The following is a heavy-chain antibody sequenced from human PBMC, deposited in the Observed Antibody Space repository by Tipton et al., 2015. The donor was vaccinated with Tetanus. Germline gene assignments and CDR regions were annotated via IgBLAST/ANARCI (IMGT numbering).Heavy chain of an antibody. V-gene: IGHV3-7*03. Sequence: SLRLSCEATGFSFSSYAMSWVRQAPGKGLEWVANIKQDGTDYRYVDSVKGRFTISRDNAKNPLYLKMNSLSADDTAVYYCGKQNGGRWVVDHWGQGTLVTVSS. CDR3: GKQNGGRWVVDH. D-gene: IGHD4-23*01. CDR1: GFSFSSYA. J-gene: IGHJ4*02. CDR2: IKQDGTDY.